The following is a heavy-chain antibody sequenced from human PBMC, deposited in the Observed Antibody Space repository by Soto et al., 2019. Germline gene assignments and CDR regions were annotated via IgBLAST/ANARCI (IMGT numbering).Heavy chain of an antibody. V-gene: IGHV2-70*01. D-gene: IGHD3-22*01. CDR2: IDWDDDK. Sequence: SGPTLVNPTQTLTLTCTFSGFSLSTSGMCVSWIRQPPGKALEWLALIDWDDDKYYSTSLKTRLTISKDTSKNQVVLTMTNMDPVDTATYYCARILAYDSSGYYYNYYYGMDVWGQGTTVTVSS. J-gene: IGHJ6*02. CDR1: GFSLSTSGMC. CDR3: ARILAYDSSGYYYNYYYGMDV.